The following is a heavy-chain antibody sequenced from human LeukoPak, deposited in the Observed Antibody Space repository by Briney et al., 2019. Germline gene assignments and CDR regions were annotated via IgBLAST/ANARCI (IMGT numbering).Heavy chain of an antibody. CDR1: GYSISSGYY. CDR2: IYYSGST. V-gene: IGHV4-61*01. D-gene: IGHD3-3*01. J-gene: IGHJ5*02. Sequence: SETLSLTCTVSGYSISSGYYWGWIRQPPGKGLEWIGYIYYSGSTNYNPSLKSRVTISVDTSKNQFSLKLSSVTAADTAVYYCARGPTIFGVVIIDNWFDPWGQGTLVTVSS. CDR3: ARGPTIFGVVIIDNWFDP.